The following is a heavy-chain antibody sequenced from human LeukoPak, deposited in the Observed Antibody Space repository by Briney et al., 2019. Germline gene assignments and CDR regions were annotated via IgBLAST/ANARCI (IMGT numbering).Heavy chain of an antibody. D-gene: IGHD4-11*01. CDR2: ISGSGGST. Sequence: GGSLRLSCAASGFTFSSYAMSWVRQAPGKGLEWVSAISGSGGSTYYADSVKGRFTISRGNSKNTLYLQMNSLRADDTAVCYCAKGYRFFDYWGQGTLVTVSS. CDR1: GFTFSSYA. V-gene: IGHV3-23*01. J-gene: IGHJ4*02. CDR3: AKGYRFFDY.